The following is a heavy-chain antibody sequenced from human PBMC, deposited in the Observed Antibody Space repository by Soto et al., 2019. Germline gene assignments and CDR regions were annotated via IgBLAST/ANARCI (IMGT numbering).Heavy chain of an antibody. CDR2: ISAYNGNT. Sequence: ASVKVSCKASGYTFTSYGISWVRQAPGQGLERMGWISAYNGNTNYAQKLQGRVTMTTDTSTSTAYMELRSLRSVDTAVYYCARSAIRNWFDPWGQGTLVTVSS. J-gene: IGHJ5*02. V-gene: IGHV1-18*01. CDR3: ARSAIRNWFDP. CDR1: GYTFTSYG.